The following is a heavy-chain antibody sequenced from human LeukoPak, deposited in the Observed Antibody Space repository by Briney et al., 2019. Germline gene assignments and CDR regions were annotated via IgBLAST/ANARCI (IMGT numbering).Heavy chain of an antibody. J-gene: IGHJ6*03. CDR2: INHSGST. D-gene: IGHD5-18*01. CDR1: GYSISSGYC. Sequence: SETLSLTCTVSGYSISSGYCWGWIRQPPGKGLEWIGEINHSGSTNYNPSLKSRVTISVDTSKNQFSLKLSSVTAADTAVYYCARAPDKRGYSYGYRYYYYMDVWGKGTTVTVSS. V-gene: IGHV4-38-2*02. CDR3: ARAPDKRGYSYGYRYYYYMDV.